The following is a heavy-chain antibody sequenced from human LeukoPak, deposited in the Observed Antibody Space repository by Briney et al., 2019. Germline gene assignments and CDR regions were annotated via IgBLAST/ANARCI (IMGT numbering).Heavy chain of an antibody. V-gene: IGHV3-7*01. CDR1: GFTISSNY. Sequence: GGSLRLSCAASGFTISSNYMSWVRQAPGKGLDWVANIKQDGSEKYYVDSVKGRFTISRDNAKNSLYLQMNSLRAEDTAVYYCARDDGIAAAGLWGQGTLVTVSS. D-gene: IGHD6-13*01. CDR2: IKQDGSEK. CDR3: ARDDGIAAAGL. J-gene: IGHJ4*02.